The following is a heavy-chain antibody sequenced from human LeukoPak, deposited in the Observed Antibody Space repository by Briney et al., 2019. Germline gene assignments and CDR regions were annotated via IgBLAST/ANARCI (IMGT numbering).Heavy chain of an antibody. V-gene: IGHV3-74*01. Sequence: GGSLRLSCAASGFTFSSYWMHWVRQAPGKGLVWVSRINSDGSGTTYADSVEGRFTISRDNAKNTLYLQMNSLRAEDVAVYYCASAAYCGGGCSSSYLQHWGQGTLVTVSS. CDR1: GFTFSSYW. CDR3: ASAAYCGGGCSSSYLQH. J-gene: IGHJ1*01. D-gene: IGHD2-21*02. CDR2: INSDGSGT.